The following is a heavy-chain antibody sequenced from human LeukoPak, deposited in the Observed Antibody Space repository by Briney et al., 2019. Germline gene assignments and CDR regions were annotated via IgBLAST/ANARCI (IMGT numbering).Heavy chain of an antibody. D-gene: IGHD5-12*01. CDR1: GGSISSYH. CDR2: IYYSGST. V-gene: IGHV4-59*01. J-gene: IGHJ4*02. CDR3: ARGRRYSGYLDY. Sequence: SETLSLTCTVSGGSISSYHWSWIRQPPGKGLEWIGSIYYSGSTDYNPSLNSRVTISVDTSKNQISLKLSSVTAADTAVYYCARGRRYSGYLDYWGQGTLVTVSS.